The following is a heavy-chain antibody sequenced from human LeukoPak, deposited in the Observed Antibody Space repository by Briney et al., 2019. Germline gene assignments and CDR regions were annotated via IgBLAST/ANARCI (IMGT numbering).Heavy chain of an antibody. CDR1: GGSSSSYY. CDR3: ARGPSGDY. Sequence: PSETLSLTCTVSGGSSSSYYWCWIRQPPGKGLEWIGYIYYSGSTNYNPSLKSRVTISVDTSKNQFSLKLSSVTAADTAVYYCARGPSGDYWGQGTLVTVSS. CDR2: IYYSGST. V-gene: IGHV4-59*01. J-gene: IGHJ4*02. D-gene: IGHD7-27*01.